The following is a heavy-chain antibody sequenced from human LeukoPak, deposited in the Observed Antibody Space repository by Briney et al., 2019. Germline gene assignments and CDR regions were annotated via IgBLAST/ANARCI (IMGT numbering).Heavy chain of an antibody. CDR1: GGSFSGYY. J-gene: IGHJ6*02. D-gene: IGHD3-3*01. CDR3: ARMGETYYDFWSGYNPPYYYGMDV. V-gene: IGHV4-59*01. Sequence: SETLSLTCAVYGGSFSGYYWSWIRQPPGKGLEWIGYIYYSGSTNYNPSLKSRVTISVDTSKNQFSLKLSSVTAADTAVYCCARMGETYYDFWSGYNPPYYYGMDVWGQGTTVTVSS. CDR2: IYYSGST.